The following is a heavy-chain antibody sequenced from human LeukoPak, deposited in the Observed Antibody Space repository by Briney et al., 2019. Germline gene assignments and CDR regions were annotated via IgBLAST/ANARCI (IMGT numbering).Heavy chain of an antibody. CDR3: AKSGCTSTSCSHYFDY. V-gene: IGHV3-30*18. Sequence: PGGSLRLSCAASGFTFSSYGVHWVRQAPGKGLEWVAVISYDGSNKYADSVKGRFTISKDNSKNTLYLQVNSLRAEDTAVYFCAKSGCTSTSCSHYFDYWGQGTLVTVSS. D-gene: IGHD2-2*01. J-gene: IGHJ4*02. CDR1: GFTFSSYG. CDR2: ISYDGSNK.